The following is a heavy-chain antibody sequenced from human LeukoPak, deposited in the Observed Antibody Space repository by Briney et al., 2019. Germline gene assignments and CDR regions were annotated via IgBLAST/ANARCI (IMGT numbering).Heavy chain of an antibody. Sequence: PGGSLRLSCAASGFIFSDYYMSWIRQAPGKGLEWVSYISSSGSTIYYVDSVKGRFTISRDNAKNSLYLQMNSLRAEDTAVYYCAKDQEGPKDTPMADYWGQGTLVTVSS. V-gene: IGHV3-11*01. CDR2: ISSSGSTI. D-gene: IGHD5-18*01. CDR3: AKDQEGPKDTPMADY. J-gene: IGHJ4*02. CDR1: GFIFSDYY.